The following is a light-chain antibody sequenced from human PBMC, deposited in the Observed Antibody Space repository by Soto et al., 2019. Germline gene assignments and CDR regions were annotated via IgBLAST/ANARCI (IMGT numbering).Light chain of an antibody. CDR3: QQSSNWPGT. Sequence: EIVLTQSPATLSLSPGERATLSCRASQSISSYLAWYQQKPGQAPRLLIYDASNRATGTPARFSGSGSGTDFTLVISSLEPEDFAVYYCQQSSNWPGTFGGGTKVDIK. V-gene: IGKV3-11*01. CDR1: QSISSY. J-gene: IGKJ4*01. CDR2: DAS.